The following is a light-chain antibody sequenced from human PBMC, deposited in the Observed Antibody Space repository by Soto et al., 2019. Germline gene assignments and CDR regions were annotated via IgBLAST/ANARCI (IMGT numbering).Light chain of an antibody. V-gene: IGKV3-11*01. CDR1: QSVSSY. Sequence: EIVLTQSPATLSLSPGERATLSCMASQSVSSYLAWYQQKPGQAPRLLIYDASDRATGIPARFSGSGSGTDFTLTISRLEPEDFAVYYCQQYGSSSWTFGQGTKVDIK. CDR2: DAS. J-gene: IGKJ1*01. CDR3: QQYGSSSWT.